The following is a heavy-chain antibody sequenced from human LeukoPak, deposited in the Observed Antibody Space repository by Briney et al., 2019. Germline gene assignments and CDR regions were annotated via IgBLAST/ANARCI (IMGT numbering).Heavy chain of an antibody. CDR1: GVSMSSGSYS. Sequence: SETLSLACTVSGVSMSSGSYSWSWIRQPPGKGLEWIGYIYHSGSTYYNPSLKSRVTISVDRSKKQFSLKLSSVTAADTAVYYCARDPGSPRGYFDLWGRGTLVTVSS. V-gene: IGHV4-30-2*01. CDR3: ARDPGSPRGYFDL. J-gene: IGHJ2*01. D-gene: IGHD2-15*01. CDR2: IYHSGST.